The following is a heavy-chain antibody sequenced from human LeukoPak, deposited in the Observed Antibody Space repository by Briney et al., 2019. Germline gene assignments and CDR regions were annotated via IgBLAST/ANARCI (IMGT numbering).Heavy chain of an antibody. V-gene: IGHV1-69*04. CDR2: IIPVLNIT. CDR3: ARDQGLTAPPPYGLDV. D-gene: IGHD5-18*01. Sequence: ASVKVSCKTSGGTFSTSAITRVRQAPGQGLEWMGRIIPVLNITTYAQRFQGRVTITADTSTSTVYMELSSLRSEETAVYYCARDQGLTAPPPYGLDVWGQGTTVIVSS. J-gene: IGHJ6*02. CDR1: GGTFSTSA.